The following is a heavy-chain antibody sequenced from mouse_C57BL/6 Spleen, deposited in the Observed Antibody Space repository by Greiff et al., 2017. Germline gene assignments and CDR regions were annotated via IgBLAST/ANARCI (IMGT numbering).Heavy chain of an antibody. CDR3: ARTTYDSNFTCFDY. J-gene: IGHJ2*01. CDR1: GYTFTSYG. Sequence: VQLQQSGAELARPGASVKLSCKASGYTFTSYGISWVKQRTGQGLEWIGEIYPRSGNTYYNEKFKGKATLTADKSSSTAYMELRSLTSEDSAVYFCARTTYDSNFTCFDYWGQGTTLTVSS. CDR2: IYPRSGNT. V-gene: IGHV1-81*01. D-gene: IGHD2-5*01.